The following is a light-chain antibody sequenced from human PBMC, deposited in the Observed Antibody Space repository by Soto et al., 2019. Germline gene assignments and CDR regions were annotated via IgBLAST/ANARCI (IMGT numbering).Light chain of an antibody. CDR1: QTITTW. CDR2: KAS. CDR3: QQYNNYSPLT. Sequence: DIQMTQSPSTLSASVGDRVTITCRASQTITTWLAWYQQKPGKAPKLLIYKASSLESGVQSRFSGSGSGTEFTLPINSLQPDDFATYYCQQYNNYSPLTFGGGTKVEIK. V-gene: IGKV1-5*03. J-gene: IGKJ4*01.